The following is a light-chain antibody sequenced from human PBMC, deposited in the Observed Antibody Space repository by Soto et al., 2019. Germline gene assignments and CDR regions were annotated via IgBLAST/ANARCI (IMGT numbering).Light chain of an antibody. V-gene: IGKV3-15*01. CDR1: QSVSSN. J-gene: IGKJ2*01. CDR2: GAS. Sequence: EIVMTQYPATLSVSPGERATLSCRASQSVSSNLAWYQQKPGQAPRLLIYGASTRATSIPHRFSGSGSGTQFTLTISSLQSKDFAVYYCQQYNNWPPAYTFGQGTKLEIK. CDR3: QQYNNWPPAYT.